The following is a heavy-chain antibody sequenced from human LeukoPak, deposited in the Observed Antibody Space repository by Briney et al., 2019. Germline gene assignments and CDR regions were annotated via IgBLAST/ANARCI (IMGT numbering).Heavy chain of an antibody. CDR3: ARVLPATMLIHYYYYMDV. J-gene: IGHJ6*03. D-gene: IGHD3-16*01. CDR1: GYSIRSGYY. Sequence: PSETLSLTCTVSGYSIRSGYYWGWIRQPPGKGLEWIASIYYSGSTYYNPSLKSRVTISVDTSKNQFSLKLSSVTAADTAVYYCARVLPATMLIHYYYYMDVWGKGTTVTVSS. CDR2: IYYSGST. V-gene: IGHV4-38-2*02.